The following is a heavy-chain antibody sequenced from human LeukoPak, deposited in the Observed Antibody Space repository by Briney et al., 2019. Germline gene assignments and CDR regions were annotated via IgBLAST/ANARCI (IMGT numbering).Heavy chain of an antibody. V-gene: IGHV3-48*01. Sequence: GGSLRLSCAASGFTFSSYSMNWVRQAPGKGLEWVSYISSSSSTIYYAASVKGRFTISRDNAENSLYLQMNSLRAEDTAVYYCARDHHRRLYDSQARDTFDIWGQGTMVTVSS. J-gene: IGHJ3*02. D-gene: IGHD3-22*01. CDR3: ARDHHRRLYDSQARDTFDI. CDR2: ISSSSSTI. CDR1: GFTFSSYS.